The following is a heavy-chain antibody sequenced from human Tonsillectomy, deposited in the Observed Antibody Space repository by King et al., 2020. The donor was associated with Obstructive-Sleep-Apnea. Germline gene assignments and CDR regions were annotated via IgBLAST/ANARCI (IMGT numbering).Heavy chain of an antibody. CDR2: IYYNENT. CDR1: GGSISSYY. CDR3: ASLENYYDNSGYLPSYGMDV. V-gene: IGHV4-59*08. Sequence: QLQESGPGLVKPSETLSLTCTVSGGSISSYYWSWIRPPPGKGLGWIGYIYYNENTNYNPSLKSRVTISVDTSTNQFSLKLRSVTAADTAVYYCASLENYYDNSGYLPSYGMDVWGQGTTVTVSS. D-gene: IGHD3-22*01. J-gene: IGHJ6*02.